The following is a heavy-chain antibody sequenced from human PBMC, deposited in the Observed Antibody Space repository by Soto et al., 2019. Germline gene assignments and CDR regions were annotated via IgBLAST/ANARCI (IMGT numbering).Heavy chain of an antibody. V-gene: IGHV1-46*01. CDR3: ARDLAAGDH. CDR2: ITPASGST. D-gene: IGHD6-13*01. Sequence: QVQLVQSGAEVRKPGASVKVSCRTSGYTFTHYYIHWVRQAPVQGLEWLGIITPASGSTNYAHEFQGRVTLTMDTSTTTVYMELSGLRAEDTAIFYCARDLAAGDHWGQGTLVTVSS. CDR1: GYTFTHYY. J-gene: IGHJ4*02.